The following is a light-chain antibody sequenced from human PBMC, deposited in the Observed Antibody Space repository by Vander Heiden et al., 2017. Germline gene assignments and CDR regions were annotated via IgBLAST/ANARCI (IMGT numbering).Light chain of an antibody. CDR3: QQYGTSPVT. CDR1: QSVNTNF. Sequence: EIVLTHSPDTLSLSPGERATLSCRASQSVNTNFLAWYQQKPGQAPRLLMSGASSRATGVPDRFSGSGSGTDFTLIISRLESEDCAVYFCQQYGTSPVTFGQGTRLELK. V-gene: IGKV3-20*01. CDR2: GAS. J-gene: IGKJ5*01.